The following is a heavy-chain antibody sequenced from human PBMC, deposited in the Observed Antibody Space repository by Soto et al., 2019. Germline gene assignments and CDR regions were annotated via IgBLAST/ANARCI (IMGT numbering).Heavy chain of an antibody. Sequence: SETLSLTCAVYGGSFSGYYWSWIRQPPGKGLEWIGEINHSGSTNYNPSLKSRVTISVDTSKNQFSLKLSSVTAADTAVYYCAQMVRGVIPWGYYYYYMDVWGKGTKVTVSS. V-gene: IGHV4-34*01. J-gene: IGHJ6*03. D-gene: IGHD3-10*01. CDR1: GGSFSGYY. CDR3: AQMVRGVIPWGYYYYYMDV. CDR2: INHSGST.